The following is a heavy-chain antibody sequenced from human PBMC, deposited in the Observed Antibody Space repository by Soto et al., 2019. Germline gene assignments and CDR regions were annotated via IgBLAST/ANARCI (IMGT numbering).Heavy chain of an antibody. CDR2: IIPIFGTA. D-gene: IGHD2-15*01. CDR1: GGTFSSYA. V-gene: IGHV1-69*13. Sequence: ASVKVSCKASGGTFSSYAISWVRQAPGQGLEWMGGIIPIFGTANYAQKFQGRVTITADESTSTAYMELSSLRSEDTAVYYCARGLLHGGDYYYGMDVWGQGTTVTVSS. J-gene: IGHJ6*02. CDR3: ARGLLHGGDYYYGMDV.